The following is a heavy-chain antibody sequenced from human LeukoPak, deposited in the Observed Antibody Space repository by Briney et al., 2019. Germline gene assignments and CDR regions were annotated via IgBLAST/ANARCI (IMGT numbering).Heavy chain of an antibody. D-gene: IGHD3-22*01. CDR1: GFTFSSST. CDR3: AADGPADLFDGSEDPPRDAFEI. V-gene: IGHV1-58*02. Sequence: SVKVSCKASGFTFSSSTMQWVRQARGQRLEWVGWIVVGSGNTNYAQKFQERVTISRDMSTSTAYMELSSLTSEDTAVFYCAADGPADLFDGSEDPPRDAFEIWGQGTMVTVSS. CDR2: IVVGSGNT. J-gene: IGHJ3*02.